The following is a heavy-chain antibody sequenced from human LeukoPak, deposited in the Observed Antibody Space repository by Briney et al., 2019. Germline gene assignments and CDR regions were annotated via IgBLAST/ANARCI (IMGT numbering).Heavy chain of an antibody. V-gene: IGHV4-61*02. CDR2: ISTSGST. D-gene: IGHD3-16*01. CDR1: GGSISSGSYY. J-gene: IGHJ4*02. Sequence: SETLSLTCTVSGGSISSGSYYWSWIRQPAGKELECIGRISTSGSTNYNPSLKSRVTISVDTSKNQFSLRLSSVTAADTAVYYCARLGVGYYFDYWGQGTLVTVSS. CDR3: ARLGVGYYFDY.